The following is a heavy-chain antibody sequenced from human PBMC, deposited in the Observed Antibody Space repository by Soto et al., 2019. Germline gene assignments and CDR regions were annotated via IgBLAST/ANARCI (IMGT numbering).Heavy chain of an antibody. CDR1: GYNFIIYC. CDR3: ARQAYFGSGTYYSDY. D-gene: IGHD3-10*01. CDR2: IYPGDSDA. V-gene: IGHV5-51*01. Sequence: PGESLKISGKASGYNFIIYCIAWVLQMPWKGLEWMGIIYPGDSDATYSPSFEGQVTFSVDKSITTAYLQWISLKASDTAMYYCARQAYFGSGTYYSDYWGQGTQVTVSS. J-gene: IGHJ4*02.